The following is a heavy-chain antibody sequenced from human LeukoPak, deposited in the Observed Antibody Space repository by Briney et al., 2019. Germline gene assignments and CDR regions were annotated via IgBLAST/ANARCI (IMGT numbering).Heavy chain of an antibody. CDR3: AKDPSTDYGHRPGLDY. D-gene: IGHD4/OR15-4a*01. J-gene: IGHJ4*02. CDR1: GFTFSSYA. Sequence: GGSLRLSCAASGFTFSSYAMSWVRQAPGKGLEWVAFIRYDGSNKYYADSVKGRFTISRDNSKNTLYLQMNSLRAEDTAVYYCAKDPSTDYGHRPGLDYWGQGTLVTVSS. CDR2: IRYDGSNK. V-gene: IGHV3-30*02.